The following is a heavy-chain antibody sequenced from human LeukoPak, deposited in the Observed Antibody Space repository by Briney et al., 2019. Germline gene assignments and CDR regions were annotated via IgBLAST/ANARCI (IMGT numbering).Heavy chain of an antibody. D-gene: IGHD1-20*01. CDR2: MNPNSGNT. CDR1: GYTFTSYD. J-gene: IGHJ4*02. V-gene: IGHV1-8*01. Sequence: ASVKVSCKASGYTFTSYDINWVRQATGQGLEWMGWMNPNSGNTGYAQKFQGRVTMTRNTSISTTYMELSSLRSEDTAVYYCAREPEYNWNGYADYWGQGTLVTVSS. CDR3: AREPEYNWNGYADY.